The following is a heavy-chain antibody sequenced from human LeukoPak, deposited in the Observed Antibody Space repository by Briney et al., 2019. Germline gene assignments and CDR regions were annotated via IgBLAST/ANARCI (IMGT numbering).Heavy chain of an antibody. D-gene: IGHD3-3*01. CDR3: ARGYDFWIGYSFDY. Sequence: GGSLRLSCSASGFTFSNYGMSWVRQAPGKGLEWVSGIHGSSGSTYYADSVKGRSTISRDNSQNTLYLQMNSLRAEDTAVYYCARGYDFWIGYSFDYWGQGTLVTVSS. V-gene: IGHV3-23*01. CDR2: IHGSSGST. J-gene: IGHJ4*02. CDR1: GFTFSNYG.